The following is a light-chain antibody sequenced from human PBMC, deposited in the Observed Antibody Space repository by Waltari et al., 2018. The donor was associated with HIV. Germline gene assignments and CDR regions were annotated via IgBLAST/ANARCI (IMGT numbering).Light chain of an antibody. J-gene: IGLJ2*01. Sequence: QSVLTQPPSASGTPGQRVTISCSGSSSNIGSNTVNWYQQLPGTAPKLLIYSNNQRPSGVPDRFSGSKSGTSASLAISGRQSEDEADYYCAAWDDSLSVHVVFGGGTRLTVL. CDR2: SNN. V-gene: IGLV1-44*01. CDR1: SSNIGSNT. CDR3: AAWDDSLSVHVV.